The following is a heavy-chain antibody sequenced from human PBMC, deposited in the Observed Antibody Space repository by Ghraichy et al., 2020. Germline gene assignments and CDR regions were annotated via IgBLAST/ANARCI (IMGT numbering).Heavy chain of an antibody. Sequence: SETLSLTCAVYGGSFSGYYWSWIRQPPGKGLEWIGEINHSGSTNYNPSLKSRVTISVDTSKNQFSLKLSSVTAADTAVYYCARDSPLRYFDPWGQGTLVTVSS. CDR1: GGSFSGYY. D-gene: IGHD3-9*01. V-gene: IGHV4-34*01. CDR3: ARDSPLRYFDP. J-gene: IGHJ5*02. CDR2: INHSGST.